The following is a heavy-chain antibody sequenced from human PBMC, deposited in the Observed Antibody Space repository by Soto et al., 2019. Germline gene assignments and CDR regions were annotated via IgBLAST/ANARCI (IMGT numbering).Heavy chain of an antibody. V-gene: IGHV4-34*01. Sequence: LSLTCAVSGGSFSGYYWGWVRQPPGKGLEWVGEINYSGSTNYNPSLKRRVTISVDTSKNQVSLKVTSVTAADTAMYYCARRNYFYALDVWGQGTTVTV. CDR3: ARRNYFYALDV. CDR2: INYSGST. J-gene: IGHJ6*02. CDR1: GGSFSGYY.